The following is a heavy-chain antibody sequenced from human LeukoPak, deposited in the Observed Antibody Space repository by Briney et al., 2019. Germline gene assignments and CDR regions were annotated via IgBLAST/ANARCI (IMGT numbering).Heavy chain of an antibody. Sequence: GESLKISFQGSGYRFTSYWITWVRQMPGKGLEWMGRIDPSDSYTNYSPSFQGHVTISADKSIRSAYLQWSSLKASDTDMYYCARETNYYGSGSSGMDVWGQGTTVTVS. CDR2: IDPSDSYT. V-gene: IGHV5-10-1*01. J-gene: IGHJ6*02. CDR3: ARETNYYGSGSSGMDV. D-gene: IGHD3-10*01. CDR1: GYRFTSYW.